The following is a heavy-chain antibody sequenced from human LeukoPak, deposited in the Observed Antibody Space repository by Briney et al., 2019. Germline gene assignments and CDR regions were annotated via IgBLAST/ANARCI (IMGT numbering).Heavy chain of an antibody. CDR2: IDWHDDK. Sequence: SGPALVKPTQTLTLTCTFSGFSLSTPKMRVSWIRQPPGKALEWLARIDWHDDKFYSTSLKTRLTISKDTSKNQVVLTMTNMDPVDTATYYCARSTYCGGDCPFDYWGQGTLVTVSS. CDR3: ARSTYCGGDCPFDY. V-gene: IGHV2-70*04. CDR1: GFSLSTPKMR. J-gene: IGHJ4*02. D-gene: IGHD2-21*02.